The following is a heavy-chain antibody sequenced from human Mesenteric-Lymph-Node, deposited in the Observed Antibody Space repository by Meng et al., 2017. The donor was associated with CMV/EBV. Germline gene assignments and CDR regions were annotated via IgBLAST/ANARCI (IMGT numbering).Heavy chain of an antibody. CDR3: ANSHN. V-gene: IGHV3-23*03. CDR1: GFTFSSYA. CDR2: IYSGGSST. Sequence: GESLKISCAASGFTFSSYAMSWVRQAPGKGLEWASVIYSGGSSTYYADSVKGRFTISRDNSKNTLYLQMNSLRAEDTAVYYCANSHNWGQGTLVTVSS. J-gene: IGHJ4*02.